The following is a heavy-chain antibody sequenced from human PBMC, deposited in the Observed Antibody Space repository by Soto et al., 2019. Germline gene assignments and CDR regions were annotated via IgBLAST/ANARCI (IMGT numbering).Heavy chain of an antibody. CDR1: GDSVSSNSAA. CDR3: ASAVSNWFDP. Sequence: SPTLSLTCAISGDSVSSNSAAWSWIRQSPSRGLEWLGRTYYRSKWYNDYAESVKSRITFKPDTSKNQFSLQLNSVTPEDTAVYYCASAVSNWFDPWGQGTLVTVSS. J-gene: IGHJ5*01. V-gene: IGHV6-1*01. CDR2: TYYRSKWYN.